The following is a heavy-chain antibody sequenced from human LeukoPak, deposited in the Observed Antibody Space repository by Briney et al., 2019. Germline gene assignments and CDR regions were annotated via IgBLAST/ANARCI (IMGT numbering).Heavy chain of an antibody. D-gene: IGHD6-19*01. CDR3: ARDLAVAGQIANDY. Sequence: PSETLSLTRAVYGGSFSGYYWSWIRQPPGKGLEWIGEINHSGSTNYNPSLKSRVTISVDTSKNQFSLKLSSVTAADTAVYYCARDLAVAGQIANDYWGQGTLVTVSS. CDR1: GGSFSGYY. CDR2: INHSGST. J-gene: IGHJ4*02. V-gene: IGHV4-34*01.